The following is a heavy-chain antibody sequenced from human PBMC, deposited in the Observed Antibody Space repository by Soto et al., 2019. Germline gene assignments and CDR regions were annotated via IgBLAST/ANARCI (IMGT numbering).Heavy chain of an antibody. CDR3: AEDRSYRYNALDI. J-gene: IGHJ3*02. CDR2: ISGSGGST. V-gene: IGHV3-23*01. D-gene: IGHD3-16*02. Sequence: GPLRLSCAASGFTFSSYALSWVRQAPGKGLQWVSAISGSGGSTYYADSVKGRFTISRDNSKNTLYLQMNSLRGEDTAVYYGAEDRSYRYNALDIWGQGTMVTVSS. CDR1: GFTFSSYA.